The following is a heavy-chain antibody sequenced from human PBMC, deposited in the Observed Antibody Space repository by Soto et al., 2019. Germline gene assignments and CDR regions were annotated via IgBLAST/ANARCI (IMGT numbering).Heavy chain of an antibody. J-gene: IGHJ4*02. CDR1: GYSFATYG. D-gene: IGHD4-17*01. CDR3: ASPLSPTTVASY. Sequence: ASVKVSCKASGYSFATYGFSWVRQAPGQGLECVGWISAHNGDTHYSQKFQGRVTITRDTSASTAYMELSSLRSEDTAVYYCASPLSPTTVASYWGQGTLVTVSS. V-gene: IGHV1-18*04. CDR2: ISAHNGDT.